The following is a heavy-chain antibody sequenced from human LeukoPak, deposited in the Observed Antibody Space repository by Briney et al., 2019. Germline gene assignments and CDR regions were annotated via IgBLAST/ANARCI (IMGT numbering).Heavy chain of an antibody. J-gene: IGHJ4*02. D-gene: IGHD6-19*01. V-gene: IGHV4-34*01. CDR2: INRSGST. CDR3: ARVFTPLLQWLDRRYYFDY. CDR1: GGSFSGYY. Sequence: SETLSLTCAVYGGSFSGYYWSWIRQPPGKGLEWIGEINRSGSTNYNPSLKSRVTISVDTSKNQFSLKLSSVTAADTAVYYCARVFTPLLQWLDRRYYFDYWGQGTLVTVSS.